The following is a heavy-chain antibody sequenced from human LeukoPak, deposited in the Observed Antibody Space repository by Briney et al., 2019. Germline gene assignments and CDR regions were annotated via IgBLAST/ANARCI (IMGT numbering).Heavy chain of an antibody. CDR2: IFYSGTT. CDR1: GGSIRSGGYY. V-gene: IGHV4-39*07. CDR3: ASSGDSHYYYYYYLAV. Sequence: SETLSLTCTVSGGSIRSGGYYWAWIRQPPGKRLEWIGTIFYSGTTYYNPSLKSRVTISLDTSENQFSLRLSSVTAADTAIYYCASSGDSHYYYYYYLAVWGKGTTVTVSS. J-gene: IGHJ6*03. D-gene: IGHD2-21*01.